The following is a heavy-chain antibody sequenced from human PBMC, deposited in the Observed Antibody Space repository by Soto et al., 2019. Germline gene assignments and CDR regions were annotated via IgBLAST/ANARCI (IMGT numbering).Heavy chain of an antibody. Sequence: QVQLVQSGAEVKKPGASVKVSCKACGYTFTSYDIKWVRQATGQGLEWMGWMNPSTGSTGFAQKFQGRVTMISNTSISTAYPELSSLTSEDSAVYYCARGRLVAGTVDYWGQGTLVPVSS. CDR1: GYTFTSYD. V-gene: IGHV1-8*01. CDR3: ARGRLVAGTVDY. J-gene: IGHJ4*02. CDR2: MNPSTGST. D-gene: IGHD1-7*01.